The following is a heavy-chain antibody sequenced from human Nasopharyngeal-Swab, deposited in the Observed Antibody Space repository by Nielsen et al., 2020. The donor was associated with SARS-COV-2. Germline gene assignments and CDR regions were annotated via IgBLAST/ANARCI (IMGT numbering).Heavy chain of an antibody. CDR2: INPNTGGT. J-gene: IGHJ4*02. Sequence: ASVKVSCKASGYTFSGNYIHWVRQAPGQGLEWMGWINPNTGGTDYAQKFQGRVTMTWDTSINTAYMELRSLRSDDTAVYYCARAFYDYGDPNHYFEFWGQGTLVTVSS. CDR3: ARAFYDYGDPNHYFEF. V-gene: IGHV1-2*02. D-gene: IGHD4/OR15-4a*01. CDR1: GYTFSGNY.